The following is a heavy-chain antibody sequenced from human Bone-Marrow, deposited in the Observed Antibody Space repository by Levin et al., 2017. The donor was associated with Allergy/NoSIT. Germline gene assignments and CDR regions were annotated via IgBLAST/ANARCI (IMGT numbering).Heavy chain of an antibody. D-gene: IGHD3-16*01. Sequence: GGSLRLSCEASGFTFSSYVFHWVRQAPGKGLDWVASISYDESKHYYADSVRGRFTISRDNSENTLYLQMNSLRLEDTGLYYCTRGSGSYPWAVFDHWGLGTLVTVSS. V-gene: IGHV3-30*04. CDR1: GFTFSSYV. CDR3: TRGSGSYPWAVFDH. J-gene: IGHJ4*02. CDR2: ISYDESKH.